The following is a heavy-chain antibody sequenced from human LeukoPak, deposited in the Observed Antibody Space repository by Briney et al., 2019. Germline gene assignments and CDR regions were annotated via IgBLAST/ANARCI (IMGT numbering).Heavy chain of an antibody. J-gene: IGHJ4*02. Sequence: GGSLRLSCAASGFTFDDYGMRWVRQAPGKGLEWVSGINWNGGSTGYADSVKGRFTISRDKAKNSLYLQMNSLRAEDTALYYCARESNYYDSSGYVNYFDYWGQGTLVTVSS. V-gene: IGHV3-20*04. CDR3: ARESNYYDSSGYVNYFDY. D-gene: IGHD3-22*01. CDR2: INWNGGST. CDR1: GFTFDDYG.